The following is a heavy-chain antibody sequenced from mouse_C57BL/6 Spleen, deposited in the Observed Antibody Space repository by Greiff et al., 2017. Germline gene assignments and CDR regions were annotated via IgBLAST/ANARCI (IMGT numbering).Heavy chain of an antibody. J-gene: IGHJ4*01. CDR3: TRSILPLYYAMDY. CDR2: IDPETGGT. Sequence: QVQLQQSGAELVRPGASVTLSCKASGYTFTDYEMHWVKQTPVHGLEWIGAIDPETGGTAYNQKFKGKAILTADKSSSTAYMELRSLTSEDSAVYYCTRSILPLYYAMDYWGQGTSVTVSS. CDR1: GYTFTDYE. V-gene: IGHV1-15*01.